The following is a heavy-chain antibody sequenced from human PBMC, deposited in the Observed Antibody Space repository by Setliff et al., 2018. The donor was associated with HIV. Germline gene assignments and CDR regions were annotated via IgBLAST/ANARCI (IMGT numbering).Heavy chain of an antibody. D-gene: IGHD3-10*01. V-gene: IGHV4-61*02. J-gene: IGHJ6*02. CDR3: ARDNPYYYGSGSHRYYAMDV. CDR1: GDSITSGTYY. Sequence: SETLSLTCTVSGDSITSGTYYWSWIRQPPGKGLEWIGRIHISGVSNYNPSLASRLTISVDTSKNQISLKLSSVTAADTAVYYCARDNPYYYGSGSHRYYAMDVWGQGTTVTVSS. CDR2: IHISGVS.